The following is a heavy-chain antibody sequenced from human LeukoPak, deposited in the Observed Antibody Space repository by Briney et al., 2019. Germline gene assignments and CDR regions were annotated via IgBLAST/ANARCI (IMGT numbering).Heavy chain of an antibody. D-gene: IGHD2-15*01. CDR2: SGDSDGST. V-gene: IGHV3-23*01. CDR1: GFTFSGSG. CDR3: AKGGCRGTCNPLAY. Sequence: GGSLRLSCAASGFTFSGSGMSWVRQAPGKGLEWISSSGDSDGSTYYADSLKGRFTISRDNSKNTLYLQMNSLRAEDTAVYYCAKGGCRGTCNPLAYWGQGALVTVSS. J-gene: IGHJ4*02.